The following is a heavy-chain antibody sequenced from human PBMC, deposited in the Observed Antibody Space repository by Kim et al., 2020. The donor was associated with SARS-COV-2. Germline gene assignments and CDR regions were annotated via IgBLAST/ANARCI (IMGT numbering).Heavy chain of an antibody. D-gene: IGHD2-2*01. CDR2: VSGSGSAT. CDR3: AKAAGKYPEYNWFDP. V-gene: IGHV3-23*01. CDR1: GFTFSSFA. Sequence: GGSLRHSCATSGFTFSSFAISWVRQAPGKGLEWVSSVSGSGSATYYADSVKGRFTISRDNSKNTLYLEINSLRAEDTAVYYCAKAAGKYPEYNWFDPWG. J-gene: IGHJ5*02.